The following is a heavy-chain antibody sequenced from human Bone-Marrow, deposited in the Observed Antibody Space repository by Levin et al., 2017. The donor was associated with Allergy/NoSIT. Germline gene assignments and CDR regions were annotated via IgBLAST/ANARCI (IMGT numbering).Heavy chain of an antibody. CDR2: ISGSGVRT. V-gene: IGHV3-23*01. D-gene: IGHD1-26*01. CDR3: AKYLMEWDLLTEYYFDY. CDR1: GFTFSTYG. J-gene: IGHJ4*02. Sequence: PGGSLRLSCAASGFTFSTYGMSWVRQAPGKGLEWVSAISGSGVRTNYADSVKGRFIISRDNSKNTLYLQMNSLRAEDTAVYYCAKYLMEWDLLTEYYFDYWGQGTLVTVSS.